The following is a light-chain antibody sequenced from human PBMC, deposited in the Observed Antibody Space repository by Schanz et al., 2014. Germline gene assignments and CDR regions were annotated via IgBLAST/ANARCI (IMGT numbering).Light chain of an antibody. Sequence: QSALTQPPSASGSPGQSVTISCTGSSSDIGGYNSVSWYQQFPGKAPKLMIYEVNKRPSGVPDRFSGSKSGNTASLTVSGLQAEDEADYYCSSYAGSNTYVLFGGGTKVTVL. CDR2: EVN. CDR3: SSYAGSNTYVL. CDR1: SSDIGGYNS. V-gene: IGLV2-8*01. J-gene: IGLJ2*01.